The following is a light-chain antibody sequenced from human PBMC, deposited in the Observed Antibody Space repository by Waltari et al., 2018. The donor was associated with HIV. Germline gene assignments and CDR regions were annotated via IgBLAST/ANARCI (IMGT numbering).Light chain of an antibody. V-gene: IGKV3-20*01. CDR3: QQYASSVSYT. CDR1: QTISSNY. J-gene: IGKJ2*01. CDR2: GAS. Sequence: IVLTQSPGTLSLSPGERATLSCRVSQTISSNYLAWYQQKPGQAPRLLIYGASSRATGIPDRFSGSGSGTDFTLTITKLEPEDFAVYYCQQYASSVSYTFGQGTKLEIK.